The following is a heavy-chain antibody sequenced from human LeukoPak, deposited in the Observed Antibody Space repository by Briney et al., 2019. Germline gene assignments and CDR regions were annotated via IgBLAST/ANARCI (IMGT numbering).Heavy chain of an antibody. CDR3: ARVGCSGGNCYSIHWFDP. J-gene: IGHJ5*02. D-gene: IGHD2-15*01. Sequence: ASVKVSCKASGYTFTNYGISWVRQAPGQGLEWMGWINPNSGGTNYAQKFQGRVTMTRDTSISTVYMELSRLRSDDTAVYYCARVGCSGGNCYSIHWFDPWGQGTLVTVSS. CDR1: GYTFTNYG. CDR2: INPNSGGT. V-gene: IGHV1-2*02.